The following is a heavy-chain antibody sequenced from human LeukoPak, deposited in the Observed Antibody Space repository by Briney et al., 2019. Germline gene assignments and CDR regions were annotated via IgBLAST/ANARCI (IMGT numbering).Heavy chain of an antibody. J-gene: IGHJ5*02. CDR3: ARAPAAIRWFDP. CDR2: INPSGGST. D-gene: IGHD2-2*01. V-gene: IGHV1-46*01. Sequence: GASVKVSCKASGYTFSSCYMHWVRQAPGQWLEWMGIINPSGGSTSYAQKFQGRVTMTRDTSTSTVYMGLSSLRSEDTAVYYCARAPAAIRWFDPWGQGTLVTVSS. CDR1: GYTFSSCY.